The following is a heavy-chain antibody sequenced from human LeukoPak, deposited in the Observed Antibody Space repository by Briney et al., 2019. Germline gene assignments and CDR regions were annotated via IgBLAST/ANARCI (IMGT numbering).Heavy chain of an antibody. D-gene: IGHD6-19*01. CDR3: ARHSLYSSGYAFDI. J-gene: IGHJ3*02. CDR1: GGSISSSSYY. V-gene: IGHV4-39*01. CDR2: IYYSGST. Sequence: PSETLSLTCTVSGGSISSSSYYWGWIRQPPGKGLEWIGSIYYSGSTYYNPSLKSRVTISVDTSKNQFSLKLSSVTVADTAVYYCARHSLYSSGYAFDIWGQGTMVTVSS.